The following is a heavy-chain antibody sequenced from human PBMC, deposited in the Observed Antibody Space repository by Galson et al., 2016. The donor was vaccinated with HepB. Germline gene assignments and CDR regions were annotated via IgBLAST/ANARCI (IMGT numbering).Heavy chain of an antibody. CDR3: ARVYYDRSIQDHYGMDV. D-gene: IGHD3-22*01. J-gene: IGHJ6*02. Sequence: SLRLSCAASEFTFSAYDMHWVRQATGQGLEWVSLIGTEGNTYYAGSVTGRFTISRDNAENSLYLQMNSLRAGVTAVYYCARVYYDRSIQDHYGMDVWGLGTTVTVSS. V-gene: IGHV3-13*01. CDR1: EFTFSAYD. CDR2: IGTEGNT.